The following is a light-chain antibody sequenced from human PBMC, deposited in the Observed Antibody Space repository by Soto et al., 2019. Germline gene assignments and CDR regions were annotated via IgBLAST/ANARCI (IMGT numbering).Light chain of an antibody. Sequence: DIQTTQSPSCLSASVGDRVTITCRASQSISNYLNWYQQKPGKAPKLLIYATSSLQTGVPSRFSGSGSGTDFTLTISSLQPEDFATYYCQQSYNTPTFGQGTKVDI. CDR2: ATS. CDR3: QQSYNTPT. CDR1: QSISNY. J-gene: IGKJ1*01. V-gene: IGKV1-39*01.